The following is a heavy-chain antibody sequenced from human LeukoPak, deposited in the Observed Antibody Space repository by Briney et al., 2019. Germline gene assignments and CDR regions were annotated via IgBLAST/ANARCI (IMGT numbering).Heavy chain of an antibody. V-gene: IGHV4-39*07. CDR2: LYYSGNT. D-gene: IGHD2-15*01. CDR3: ARGQIVVVVADTTEWFDP. Sequence: PSETLSLTCTVSGASINTGDYYWGWIRQPPGKGPEWIGGLYYSGNTYYNPSLKSRVTMSIDTSKNQFSLNLNSVTAADTAMYYCARGQIVVVVADTTEWFDPWGQGTLVTVSS. J-gene: IGHJ5*02. CDR1: GASINTGDYY.